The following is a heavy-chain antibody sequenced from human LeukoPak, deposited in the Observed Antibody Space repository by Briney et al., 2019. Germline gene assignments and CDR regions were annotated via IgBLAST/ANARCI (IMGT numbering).Heavy chain of an antibody. V-gene: IGHV3-23*01. J-gene: IGHJ4*02. D-gene: IGHD4-17*01. CDR3: AKDKWDYGDFYYFDY. CDR2: ISGSGGST. Sequence: GGSLRLSCAASGFTFSSYAMSWVRQAPGKGLEWVSAISGSGGSTYYADSVKGWFTISRDNSKNTLYLQMNSLRAEDTAVYYCAKDKWDYGDFYYFDYWGQGTLVTVSS. CDR1: GFTFSSYA.